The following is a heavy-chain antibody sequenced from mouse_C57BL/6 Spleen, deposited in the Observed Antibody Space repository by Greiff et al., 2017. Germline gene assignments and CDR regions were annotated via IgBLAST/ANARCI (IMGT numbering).Heavy chain of an antibody. Sequence: EVQLVESEGGLVQPGSSMKLSCTASGFTFSDYYMAWVRQVPEKGLEWVANINYDGSSTYYLDSLKSRFIISRDNAKNIRYLQLSSLTSEDTATYYCARGTTYYAMDYWGQGTSVTVSS. CDR1: GFTFSDYY. V-gene: IGHV5-16*01. D-gene: IGHD1-1*01. J-gene: IGHJ4*01. CDR2: INYDGSST. CDR3: ARGTTYYAMDY.